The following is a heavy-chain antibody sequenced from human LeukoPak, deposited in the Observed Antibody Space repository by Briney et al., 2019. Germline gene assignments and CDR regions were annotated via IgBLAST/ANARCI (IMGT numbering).Heavy chain of an antibody. CDR2: IIPIFGTA. V-gene: IGHV1-69*05. J-gene: IGHJ4*02. D-gene: IGHD2-2*01. CDR1: GGTFSSYA. CDR3: ASTAFIPAALDY. Sequence: GASVKVSCKASGGTFSSYAISWVRQAPGQGLEWMGGIIPIFGTANYAQKFQGRVTMTRDTSTSTVYMELSSLRSEDTAVYYCASTAFIPAALDYWGQGTLVTVSS.